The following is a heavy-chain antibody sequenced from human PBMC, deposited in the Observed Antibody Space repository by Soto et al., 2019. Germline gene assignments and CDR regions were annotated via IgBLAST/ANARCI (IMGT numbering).Heavy chain of an antibody. CDR1: GGTLSSET. CDR3: AREEGYDNVGTFPVYYIDV. J-gene: IGHJ6*03. D-gene: IGHD2-2*01. V-gene: IGHV1-69*08. CDR2: IIPLLGIG. Sequence: QVQLVQSGPEVKKSGSSVKVSCKVSGGTLSSETISWLRQAPGQGLEWLGRIIPLLGIGNYAQKFQGRVTITEDISSHTGYIEFSSLTSPDPAIYYCAREEGYDNVGTFPVYYIDVWGNGTTVTVSS.